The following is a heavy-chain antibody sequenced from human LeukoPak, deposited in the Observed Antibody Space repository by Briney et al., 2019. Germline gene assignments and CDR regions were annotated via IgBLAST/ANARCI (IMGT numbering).Heavy chain of an antibody. CDR3: ARGSSSGNRRRYYFDY. J-gene: IGHJ4*02. Sequence: ASVKVSCKASGYTFTSYDINWVRQATGQGLEWMGWMNPNSGNTGYAQKFQGRVTITRNTSISTAYMELSSLRSEDTAVYYCARGSSSGNRRRYYFDYWGQGTLVTVSS. CDR2: MNPNSGNT. V-gene: IGHV1-8*03. D-gene: IGHD3-10*01. CDR1: GYTFTSYD.